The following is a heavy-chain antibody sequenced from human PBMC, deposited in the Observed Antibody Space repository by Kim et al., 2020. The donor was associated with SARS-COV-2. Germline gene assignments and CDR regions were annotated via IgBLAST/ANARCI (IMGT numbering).Heavy chain of an antibody. J-gene: IGHJ4*02. Sequence: ASVKVSCKASGYTFTSYGISWVRQAPGQGLEWMGWISAYNGNTNYAQKLQGRVTMTTDTSTSTAYMELRSLRSDDTAVYYCARSIVTFGGVIIPWFDYWGQGTLVTVSP. CDR3: ARSIVTFGGVIIPWFDY. CDR1: GYTFTSYG. D-gene: IGHD3-16*02. V-gene: IGHV1-18*01. CDR2: ISAYNGNT.